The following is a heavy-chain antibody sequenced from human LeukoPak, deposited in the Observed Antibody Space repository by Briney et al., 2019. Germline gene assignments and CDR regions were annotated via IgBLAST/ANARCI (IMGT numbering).Heavy chain of an antibody. CDR3: ARGLIAAAGTFYYYYYMDV. Sequence: SETLSLTCTVSGGSISSYYWSWIRQPPGKGLEWIGYIYYSGSTNYNPSLKSRVTISVDTSKNQFSLKLSSVTAADTAVYYCARGLIAAAGTFYYYYYMDVWGKGTTVTISS. D-gene: IGHD6-13*01. V-gene: IGHV4-59*12. CDR2: IYYSGST. CDR1: GGSISSYY. J-gene: IGHJ6*03.